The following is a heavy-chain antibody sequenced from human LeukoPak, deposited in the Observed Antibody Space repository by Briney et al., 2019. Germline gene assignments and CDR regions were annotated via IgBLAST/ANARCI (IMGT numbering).Heavy chain of an antibody. V-gene: IGHV4-59*08. CDR3: ARYGGSGWVIDN. CDR1: GGSISIYY. D-gene: IGHD6-19*01. Sequence: SETLSLTCTVSGGSISIYYWTWIRHPPGKGLEWIGYIYYTGATSYNPSLKSRVTISVDTSKKQFSLKLTSVTAADTAVYYCARYGGSGWVIDNWGQGTLVTVSS. CDR2: IYYTGAT. J-gene: IGHJ4*02.